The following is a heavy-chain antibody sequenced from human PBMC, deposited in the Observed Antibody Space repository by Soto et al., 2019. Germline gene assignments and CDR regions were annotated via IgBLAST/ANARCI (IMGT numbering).Heavy chain of an antibody. CDR3: AREEQQLVYNWFDP. V-gene: IGHV1-3*01. D-gene: IGHD6-13*01. J-gene: IGHJ5*02. CDR2: INAGNGNT. CDR1: GYTFTSCS. Sequence: ASVNVSCKPSGYTFTSCSIHWVRRAPGQRLEWMGWINAGNGNTKYSQKFQGRVTITRDTSASTAYMELSSLRSEDTAVYYCAREEQQLVYNWFDPWGQGTLVTVSS.